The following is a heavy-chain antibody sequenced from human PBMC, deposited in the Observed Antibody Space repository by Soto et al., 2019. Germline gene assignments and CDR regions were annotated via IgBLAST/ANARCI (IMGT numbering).Heavy chain of an antibody. CDR3: AGPGDYYYYYGMDV. V-gene: IGHV1-69*12. Sequence: QVQLVQSGAEVKKPGSSVKVSCNASGGTFSSYAISWVRQAPGQGLEWMGGIISIFGTANYAQKFQGRVTITADESTSTAYMELSSLRSEDTAVYYCAGPGDYYYYYGMDVWGQGTTVTVSS. J-gene: IGHJ6*02. CDR1: GGTFSSYA. CDR2: IISIFGTA.